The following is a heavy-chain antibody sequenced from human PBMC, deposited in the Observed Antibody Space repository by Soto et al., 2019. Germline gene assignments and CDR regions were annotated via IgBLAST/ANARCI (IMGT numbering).Heavy chain of an antibody. D-gene: IGHD3-22*01. CDR3: VPGWHYLYETSGVYFDY. CDR2: IYWDDDK. J-gene: IGHJ4*02. CDR1: GFSLSTSGVG. Sequence: QITLRESGPTLVKPTQTLTLTCTFSGFSLSTSGVGVGWIRQPPGKALEWLALIYWDDDKRYSPSLKSRLTVTKDTSKNQVVRTMTKMDPVDTATYSCVPGWHYLYETSGVYFDYGGQGTLVTVSS. V-gene: IGHV2-5*02.